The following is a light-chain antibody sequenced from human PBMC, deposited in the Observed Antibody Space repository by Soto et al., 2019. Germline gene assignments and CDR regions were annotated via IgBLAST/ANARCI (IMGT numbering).Light chain of an antibody. CDR3: QQYGNSIT. Sequence: EIALTQSPGTLSLSPGERATLSCRASQSVSSSYLAWYQQKPGQAPRLLIYGVSSRATGIPDRFSGSRSGTDFTLTINRLEPEDFAVYYGQQYGNSITFGQGTRLEIK. J-gene: IGKJ5*01. V-gene: IGKV3-20*01. CDR1: QSVSSSY. CDR2: GVS.